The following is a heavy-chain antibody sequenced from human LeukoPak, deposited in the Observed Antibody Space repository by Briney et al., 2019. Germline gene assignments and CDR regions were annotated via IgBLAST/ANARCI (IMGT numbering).Heavy chain of an antibody. J-gene: IGHJ4*02. Sequence: SETLSLTCTVSGGSVSSGSYYWSWIRQPPGKGLEWIGYIYYSGSTNYNPSLKSRVTISVDTSKNQFSLKLSSVTAADTAVYYCARDSGSGYYPNDYWGQGTLVTVSS. CDR2: IYYSGST. CDR1: GGSVSSGSYY. V-gene: IGHV4-61*01. CDR3: ARDSGSGYYPNDY. D-gene: IGHD3-22*01.